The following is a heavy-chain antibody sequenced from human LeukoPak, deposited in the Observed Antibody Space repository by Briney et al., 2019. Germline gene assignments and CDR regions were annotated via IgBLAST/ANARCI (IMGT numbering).Heavy chain of an antibody. CDR3: AKDNDFLTGHYWDY. V-gene: IGHV3-23*01. J-gene: IGHJ4*02. D-gene: IGHD3-9*01. Sequence: GGSLRLSCVASGFTYTRYAMTWVRRAPGKGLEWVSTTSGSGSTTYYADSVKGRFTTSRDNSNNTVYLQMNSLRAEDTAVYYCAKDNDFLTGHYWDYWGQGSLVTVSS. CDR2: TSGSGSTT. CDR1: GFTYTRYA.